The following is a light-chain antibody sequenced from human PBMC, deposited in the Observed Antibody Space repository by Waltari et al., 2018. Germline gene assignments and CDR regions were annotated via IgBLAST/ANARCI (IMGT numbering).Light chain of an antibody. V-gene: IGKV3-20*01. CDR3: QNHERLPAM. CDR1: QSISRY. J-gene: IGKJ1*01. Sequence: EIVLTQSPGTLSLSPGERATLSCRASQSISRYLAWYQQKPGQAHRLLSYAAASRATGIPDMFSGSGSGTDFSLTISRLEPEDFAVYYCQNHERLPAMFGQGTKVEIK. CDR2: AAA.